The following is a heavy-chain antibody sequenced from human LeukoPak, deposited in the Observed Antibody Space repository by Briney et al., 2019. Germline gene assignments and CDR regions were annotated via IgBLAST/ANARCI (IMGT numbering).Heavy chain of an antibody. CDR2: IRYDGSNK. J-gene: IGHJ6*03. Sequence: GGSLRLSCAASGFTCSSYGMHWLPQAPGKGLEGVAFIRYDGSNKYYADSVKGRFSISRDNSKNTLYLQMNSLRAEDTAVYYCASEAPNYYYYYVDVWGKGTTVTVSS. CDR3: ASEAPNYYYYYVDV. CDR1: GFTCSSYG. V-gene: IGHV3-30*02.